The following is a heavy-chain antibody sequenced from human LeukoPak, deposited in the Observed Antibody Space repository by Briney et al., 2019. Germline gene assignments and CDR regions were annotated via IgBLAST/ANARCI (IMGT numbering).Heavy chain of an antibody. Sequence: ASVKVSCKASGYTFTSYDINWVRLAPGQGLEWMGVINPSGGSTRYEQKFQERVTMTRDMSTSTVYMELSSLRSEDTTIYYCAREGVSGSYLGYWGQGTLVTVSS. V-gene: IGHV1-46*01. CDR3: AREGVSGSYLGY. CDR2: INPSGGST. D-gene: IGHD1-26*01. CDR1: GYTFTSYD. J-gene: IGHJ4*02.